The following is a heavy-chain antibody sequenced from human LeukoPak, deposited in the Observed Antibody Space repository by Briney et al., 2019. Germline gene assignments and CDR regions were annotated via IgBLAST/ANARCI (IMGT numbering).Heavy chain of an antibody. CDR3: ASLKRGGDTVGWFDP. CDR1: GGTFSSYA. J-gene: IGHJ5*02. V-gene: IGHV1-69*04. D-gene: IGHD4-17*01. Sequence: ASVKVSCKASGGTFSSYAISWVRQAPGQGLEWMGRIIPILGIANYAQKFQGRVTITADKSTSTAYMELSSLRSEDTAVYYCASLKRGGDTVGWFDPWGQGTLVTVSS. CDR2: IIPILGIA.